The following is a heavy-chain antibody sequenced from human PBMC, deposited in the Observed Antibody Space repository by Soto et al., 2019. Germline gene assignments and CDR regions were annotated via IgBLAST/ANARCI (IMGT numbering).Heavy chain of an antibody. CDR1: GFTFSSYG. D-gene: IGHD3-10*01. Sequence: QVQLVESGGGVVQPGRSLRLSCAASGFTFSSYGMHWVRQAPGKGLEWVAVISYDGSNKYYADSVKGRFTISRDNSKNTLYLQMNSLRAEDTAVYYCAKEEDISALYYFDYWGQGTLVTVSS. CDR2: ISYDGSNK. J-gene: IGHJ4*02. CDR3: AKEEDISALYYFDY. V-gene: IGHV3-30*18.